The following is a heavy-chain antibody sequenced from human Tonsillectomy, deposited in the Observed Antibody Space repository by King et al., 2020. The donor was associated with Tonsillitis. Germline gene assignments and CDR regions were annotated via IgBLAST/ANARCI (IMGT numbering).Heavy chain of an antibody. D-gene: IGHD5-18*01. V-gene: IGHV3-48*03. CDR1: GFIFSSYE. CDR3: ARESGYSYGQADY. CDR2: ISSSGSTI. Sequence: VQLVESGGGLVQPGGSLRLACAASGFIFSSYEMNWVRQAPGKGLEWVSHISSSGSTIFYADSVRGRFTISRDNAKKSLYLQMNSLRAEDTDVYYCARESGYSYGQADYWGQGTLVTVSS. J-gene: IGHJ4*02.